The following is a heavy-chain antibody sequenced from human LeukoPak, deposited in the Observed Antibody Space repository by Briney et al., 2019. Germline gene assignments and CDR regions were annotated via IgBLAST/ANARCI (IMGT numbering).Heavy chain of an antibody. V-gene: IGHV3-21*01. CDR1: EFMFSYYA. CDR3: ASEGVVGATAHFDY. Sequence: GGSLRLSCAASEFMFSYYAMNWVRQAPGKGLEWVSSITNTGSHTFFADSVKGRFTISRDNAKNSLFLQMNNLRAEDTAVYYCASEGVVGATAHFDYWGQGTLVTVSS. J-gene: IGHJ4*02. CDR2: ITNTGSHT. D-gene: IGHD1-26*01.